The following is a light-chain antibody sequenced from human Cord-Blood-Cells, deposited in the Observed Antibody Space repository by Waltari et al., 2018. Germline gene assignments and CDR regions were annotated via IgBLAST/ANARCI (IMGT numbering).Light chain of an antibody. CDR1: QSISSY. V-gene: IGKV1-39*01. CDR3: QQSYSTPPS. J-gene: IGKJ2*03. CDR2: AAS. Sequence: DIPMTPSPSSLSASVGDRVTITYRASQSISSYLNWYQQKPGKAPKLLIYAASSLQSGVPSRFSGSGSGTDFTLTISSLQPEDFATYYCQQSYSTPPSFGQGTKLEIK.